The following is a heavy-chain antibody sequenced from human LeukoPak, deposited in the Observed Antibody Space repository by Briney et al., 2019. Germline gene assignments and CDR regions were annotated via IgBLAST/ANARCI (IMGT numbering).Heavy chain of an antibody. CDR2: IIPIFGTA. D-gene: IGHD6-13*01. CDR3: AKEGRLSHSSSWYYYFDY. Sequence: SVKVSCKASGGTFSSYAISWVRQAPGQGLEWMGGIIPIFGTANYAQKFQGRVTITTDESTSTAYMELSSLRSEDTAVYYCAKEGRLSHSSSWYYYFDYWGQGTLVTVSS. J-gene: IGHJ4*02. V-gene: IGHV1-69*05. CDR1: GGTFSSYA.